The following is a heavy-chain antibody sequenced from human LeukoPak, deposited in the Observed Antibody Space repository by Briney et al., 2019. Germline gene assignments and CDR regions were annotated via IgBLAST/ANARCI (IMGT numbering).Heavy chain of an antibody. CDR2: IIPILGIA. CDR1: GGTFSIYA. D-gene: IGHD5-18*01. Sequence: SVKVSCKSSGGTFSIYAISWVRHPPGQGLEWMGRIIPILGIANYAQKLQGRVTITADKSTSTAYMKLSSLTAEDTAVYYCARGVSSYGSKFDYWGQGTLVTVSS. CDR3: ARGVSSYGSKFDY. J-gene: IGHJ4*02. V-gene: IGHV1-69*04.